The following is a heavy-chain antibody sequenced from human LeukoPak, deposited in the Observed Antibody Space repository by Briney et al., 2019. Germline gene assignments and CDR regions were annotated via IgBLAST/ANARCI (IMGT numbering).Heavy chain of an antibody. Sequence: PGGSLRLSCAASGFTFSSYGMHWVRQAPGKGLEWVAFIRYDGSNKYYTDSVKGRFTISRDNSKNTLYLQMNSLRAEDTAVYYCAKDQGYCSGGSCWFDYWGQGTLVTVSS. V-gene: IGHV3-30*02. D-gene: IGHD2-15*01. J-gene: IGHJ4*02. CDR1: GFTFSSYG. CDR2: IRYDGSNK. CDR3: AKDQGYCSGGSCWFDY.